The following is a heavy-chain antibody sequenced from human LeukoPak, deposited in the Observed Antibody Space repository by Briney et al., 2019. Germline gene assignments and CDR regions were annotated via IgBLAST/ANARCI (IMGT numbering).Heavy chain of an antibody. V-gene: IGHV1-2*02. J-gene: IGHJ4*02. D-gene: IGHD4-17*01. CDR1: GYTFTGYY. Sequence: GASVKVSCKASGYTFTGYYMHWVRQAPGQGLEWMGWINPNSGGTYYAQEFQGRVTMTRDTSISTAYMELSRLRSDDTAVYYCARELTVTTRPNPATLYWGQGTLVTVSS. CDR3: ARELTVTTRPNPATLY. CDR2: INPNSGGT.